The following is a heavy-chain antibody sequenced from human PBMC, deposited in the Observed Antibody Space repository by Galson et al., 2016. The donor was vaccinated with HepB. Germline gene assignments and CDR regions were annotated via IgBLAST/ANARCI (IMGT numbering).Heavy chain of an antibody. D-gene: IGHD2-21*02. Sequence: SLRLSCAASGFTVSSNYMTWVRQPPGKGLECVSVIYSGGSTDYADSVKGRFTISRDNSKNTLYLQMNSLRAEDTAVYCCATGPSSTAAIRDYWGQGTLVTVSS. CDR3: ATGPSSTAAIRDY. CDR1: GFTVSSNY. CDR2: IYSGGST. V-gene: IGHV3-53*01. J-gene: IGHJ4*02.